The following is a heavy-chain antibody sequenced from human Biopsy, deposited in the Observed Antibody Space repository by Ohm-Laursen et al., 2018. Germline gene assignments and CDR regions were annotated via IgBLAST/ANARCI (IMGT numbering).Heavy chain of an antibody. V-gene: IGHV1-69*06. Sequence: SVKASCKAPAGTFSNYGVNWVRQAPGQGLEWLGGNIPILGTGNYAQKFQDRVTVDADTSTSTATMEMRSLRSDDTAVYHCATKLTGYFHHWGQGTLVIVSS. CDR3: ATKLTGYFHH. J-gene: IGHJ1*01. D-gene: IGHD3-9*01. CDR1: AGTFSNYG. CDR2: NIPILGTG.